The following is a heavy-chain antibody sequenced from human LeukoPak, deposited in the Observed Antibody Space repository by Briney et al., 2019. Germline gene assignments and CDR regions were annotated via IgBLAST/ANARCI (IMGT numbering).Heavy chain of an antibody. CDR3: AKVSSSWPPVGSYYFDY. CDR1: GFTFSSYG. CDR2: ISYDGSNK. J-gene: IGHJ4*02. V-gene: IGHV3-30*18. Sequence: PGGSLRLSCAASGFTFSSYGMPWVRQAPGKGLEWVAVISYDGSNKYYADSVKGRFTISRDNSKNTLYLQMNSLRAEDTAVYYCAKVSSSWPPVGSYYFDYWGQGTLVTVSS. D-gene: IGHD6-13*01.